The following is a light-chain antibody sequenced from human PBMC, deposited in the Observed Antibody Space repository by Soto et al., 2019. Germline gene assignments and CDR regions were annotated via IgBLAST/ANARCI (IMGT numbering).Light chain of an antibody. CDR3: SSYTISSLSWV. J-gene: IGLJ1*01. V-gene: IGLV2-14*01. Sequence: QSVLTQPASVSGSPGQSITISCTGTSSDVGGYNYVSWYQQHPGKAAKLMIYEVSNRPSGVSNRFSGSKSGNTASLTISGLQADDEAVYYCSSYTISSLSWVFGTGTKLTVL. CDR2: EVS. CDR1: SSDVGGYNY.